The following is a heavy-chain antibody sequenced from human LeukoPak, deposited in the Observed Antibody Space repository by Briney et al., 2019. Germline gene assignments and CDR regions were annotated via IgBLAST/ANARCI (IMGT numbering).Heavy chain of an antibody. D-gene: IGHD3-3*01. Sequence: PGGSLRLSCAASGFTFDDYGMSWVREAPGKELEWVSGINWNGGSTGYADSVKGRFTISRDNAKNSLYLQMNSLRAEDTALYYCARHHTPVVEWLPDFDYWGQGTLVTVSS. V-gene: IGHV3-20*04. CDR3: ARHHTPVVEWLPDFDY. CDR2: INWNGGST. CDR1: GFTFDDYG. J-gene: IGHJ4*02.